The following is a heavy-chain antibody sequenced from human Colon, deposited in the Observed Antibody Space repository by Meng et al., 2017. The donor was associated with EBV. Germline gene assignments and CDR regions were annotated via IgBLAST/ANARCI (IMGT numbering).Heavy chain of an antibody. CDR2: INYSGTT. CDR1: GGSINSGSHY. D-gene: IGHD1-14*01. V-gene: IGHV4-39*02. CDR3: VRLAGLPGYYFDV. J-gene: IGHJ4*02. Sequence: QLRLQESGPGLVKPSEPLSLTCRLSGGSINSGSHYWAWIRQPPGKGLEWVGTINYSGTTYSNPSLKSRITLSVDTSNNDFSLKMTSVTAADTALYYCVRLAGLPGYYFDVGGQGALVTVSS.